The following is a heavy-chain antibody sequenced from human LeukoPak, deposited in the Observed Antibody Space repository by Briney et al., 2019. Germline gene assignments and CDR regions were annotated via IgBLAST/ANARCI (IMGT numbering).Heavy chain of an antibody. J-gene: IGHJ4*02. CDR3: ARAAARPGGFDY. D-gene: IGHD6-6*01. CDR1: GYTFTGYY. CDR2: INPSSGGT. Sequence: ASVKVSCKASGYTFTGYYMHWVRQAPGQGLEWMGWINPSSGGTNYAQKFQGRVTMTRDTSISTAYMELSRLRSDDTAVYYCARAAARPGGFDYWGQGTLVTVSS. V-gene: IGHV1-2*02.